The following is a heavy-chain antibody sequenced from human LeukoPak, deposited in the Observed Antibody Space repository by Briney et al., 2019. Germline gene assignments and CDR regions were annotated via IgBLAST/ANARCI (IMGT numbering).Heavy chain of an antibody. CDR1: GYTFTSYG. D-gene: IGHD5-18*01. CDR2: ISAYNGNT. V-gene: IGHV1-18*01. CDR3: ARERRGYSYGSPYYYYYYGMDV. Sequence: ASVKVSCKASGYTFTSYGISWVRQAPGQGLEWMGWISAYNGNTNYAQKLQGRVTMTTDTSTSTAYMELRSLRSDDTAVYYRARERRGYSYGSPYYYYYYGMDVWGQGTTVTVSS. J-gene: IGHJ6*02.